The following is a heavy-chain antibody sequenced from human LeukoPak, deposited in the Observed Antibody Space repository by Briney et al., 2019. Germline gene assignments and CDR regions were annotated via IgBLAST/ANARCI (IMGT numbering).Heavy chain of an antibody. CDR1: GFTFSSYA. CDR3: AKAYSSSWRYNWFDP. D-gene: IGHD6-13*01. J-gene: IGHJ5*02. CDR2: ISGSGGST. Sequence: PGGSLRLSCAASGFTFSSYAMSWARQAPGKGLEWVSAISGSGGSTYYADSVKGRFTISRDNSKNTLYLQMNSLRAEDTAVYYCAKAYSSSWRYNWFDPWGQGTLVTVSS. V-gene: IGHV3-23*01.